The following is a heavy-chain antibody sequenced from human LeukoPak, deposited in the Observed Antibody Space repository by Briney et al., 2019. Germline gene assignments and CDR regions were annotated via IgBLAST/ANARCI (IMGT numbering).Heavy chain of an antibody. CDR1: GYTFTSYY. J-gene: IGHJ5*02. D-gene: IGHD3-22*01. CDR3: ARSGRITMTNWFDP. CDR2: ISPNSGGT. Sequence: ASVKVSCKASGYTFTSYYMHWVRQAPGQGLEWMGWISPNSGGTNYAQKFQGRVTMTRDTSISTAYMELSRLRSDDTAVCYCARSGRITMTNWFDPWGQGTLVTVSS. V-gene: IGHV1-2*02.